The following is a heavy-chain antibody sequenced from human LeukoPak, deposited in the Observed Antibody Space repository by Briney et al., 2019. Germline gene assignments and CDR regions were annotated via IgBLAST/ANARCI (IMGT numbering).Heavy chain of an antibody. V-gene: IGHV1-8*01. CDR1: GYTFTSYD. CDR2: INPTSGST. D-gene: IGHD3-10*01. Sequence: ASVKVSCKASGYTFTSYDINWVRQATGQGLEWMGWINPTSGSTGSAQKLQGRVTMTTDTSTSTAYMELRSLRSDDTAVYYCARCFLWSPLDYWGQGTLVTVSS. CDR3: ARCFLWSPLDY. J-gene: IGHJ4*02.